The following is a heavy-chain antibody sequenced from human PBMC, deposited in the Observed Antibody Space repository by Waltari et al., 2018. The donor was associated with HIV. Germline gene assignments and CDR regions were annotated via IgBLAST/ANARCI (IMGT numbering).Heavy chain of an antibody. D-gene: IGHD3-10*01. J-gene: IGHJ4*02. V-gene: IGHV3-23*01. Sequence: EVQLLESGGGLVQPGGSLRLSCAASGFTFSSYAMSWVRQAPGKGLEWVSAISGSGGSTYYADSVKGRFTISRDNSKNTLYLQMNSLRAEDTAVYYCAKDGRSMVRYGTPEYYFDYWGQGTLVTVSS. CDR3: AKDGRSMVRYGTPEYYFDY. CDR1: GFTFSSYA. CDR2: ISGSGGST.